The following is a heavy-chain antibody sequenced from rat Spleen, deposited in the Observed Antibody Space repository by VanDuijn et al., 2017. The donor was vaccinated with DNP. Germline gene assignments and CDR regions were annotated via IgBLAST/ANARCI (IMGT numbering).Heavy chain of an antibody. CDR3: ATHRGGWFAY. D-gene: IGHD1-11*01. V-gene: IGHV5-22*01. CDR1: GFTFSDYY. J-gene: IGHJ3*01. Sequence: EVQLVESGGGLVQPGRSLKLSCAASGFTFSDYYMAWVRQAPTKGLEWVAYISYDGGSTHYRDSVKGRFTFSRDNVQSTLYLQMNSLRSEDTATYYCATHRGGWFAYWGQGTLVTVSS. CDR2: ISYDGGST.